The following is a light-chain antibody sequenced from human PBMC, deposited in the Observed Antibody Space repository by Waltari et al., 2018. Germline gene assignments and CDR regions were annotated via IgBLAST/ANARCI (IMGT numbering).Light chain of an antibody. CDR1: KLEDRY. V-gene: IGLV3-1*01. J-gene: IGLJ2*01. CDR3: QAWDRNTYVV. CDR2: QDS. Sequence: SYELTQSPSVSVSPGQTASISCSGDKLEDRYVCWYQQKPGQSPVLVLHQDSKRPSGIPERFSGLNSGNTATLTISETQSMDEADYYCQAWDRNTYVVFGGGTKLTVL.